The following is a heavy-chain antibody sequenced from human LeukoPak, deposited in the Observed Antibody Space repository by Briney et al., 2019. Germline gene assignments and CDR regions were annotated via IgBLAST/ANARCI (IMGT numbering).Heavy chain of an antibody. CDR1: GYTFTSYD. J-gene: IGHJ3*02. Sequence: ASVKVSCKASGYTFTSYDINWVRQATGQGLEWMGWMNPNSGNTGYAQKFQGRVTMTRNTSISTAYMELSSLRSEDTAVYYCARAHLHCSSTSCSPVGAAFDIWGQGTMVTVSS. CDR3: ARAHLHCSSTSCSPVGAAFDI. CDR2: MNPNSGNT. D-gene: IGHD2-2*01. V-gene: IGHV1-8*01.